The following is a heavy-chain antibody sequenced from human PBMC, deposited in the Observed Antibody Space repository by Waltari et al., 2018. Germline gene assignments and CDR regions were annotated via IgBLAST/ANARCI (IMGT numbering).Heavy chain of an antibody. V-gene: IGHV4-38-2*01. CDR2: IYHSGST. D-gene: IGHD4-17*01. CDR1: GYSISSGYY. J-gene: IGHJ4*02. CDR3: ASEQFYGGGFDY. Sequence: QVQLQESGPGLVKPSETLSLTCAVSGYSISSGYYWGWIRQPPGKGLEWIGSIYHSGSTYYTPSLKSRVTISVDTSKNQFSLKLSSVTAADTAVYYCASEQFYGGGFDYWGQGTLVTVSS.